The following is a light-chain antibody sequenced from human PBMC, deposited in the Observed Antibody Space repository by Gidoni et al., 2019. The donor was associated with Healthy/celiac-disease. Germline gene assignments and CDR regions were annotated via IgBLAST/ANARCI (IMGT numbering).Light chain of an antibody. V-gene: IGKV3-11*01. CDR3: QQRGT. Sequence: EIVWTQSPATLSLSPGERATLSCRASQSVSSYLAWYQQKPGQAPRLLIYDASNRATGIPARFSGSGSGTDFTLTISSLEPEDFAVYYCQQRGTFGPGTKVDIK. CDR2: DAS. CDR1: QSVSSY. J-gene: IGKJ3*01.